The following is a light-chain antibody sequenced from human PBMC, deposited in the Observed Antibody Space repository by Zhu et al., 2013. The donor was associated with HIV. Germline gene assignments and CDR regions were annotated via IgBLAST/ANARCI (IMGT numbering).Light chain of an antibody. J-gene: IGKJ3*01. V-gene: IGKV3-11*01. CDR2: DAS. CDR3: QQRSSWLFT. Sequence: EILLTQSPDTLSVSLGERVTLSCRASQSISRNLGWYQQKPGQAPRLLIHDASNRATGIPARFSGSGSGTDFTLTISSLEPEDFAVYYCQQRSSWLFTFGPGTKVDIK. CDR1: QSISRN.